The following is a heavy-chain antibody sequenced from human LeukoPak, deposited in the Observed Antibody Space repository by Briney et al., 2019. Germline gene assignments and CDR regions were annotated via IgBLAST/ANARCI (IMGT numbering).Heavy chain of an antibody. CDR3: ARQMRFHDAFDI. CDR1: GFTFSSYS. CDR2: ISSSSSTI. J-gene: IGHJ3*02. V-gene: IGHV3-48*02. Sequence: GGSLRLSCAASGFTFSSYSVNWVRQAPGKGLEWVSYISSSSSTIYYAASVKGRFTISRDNAKNSLYLQMNSLRDEDTAVYYCARQMRFHDAFDIWGQGTMVTVSS. D-gene: IGHD3-10*01.